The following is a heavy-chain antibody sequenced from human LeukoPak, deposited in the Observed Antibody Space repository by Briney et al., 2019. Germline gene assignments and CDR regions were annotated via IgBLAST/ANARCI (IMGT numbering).Heavy chain of an antibody. J-gene: IGHJ4*02. CDR1: GFTFSSYS. Sequence: GGPLRLSCAASGFTFSSYSMNWVRQAPGKGLEWVSYISSSSSTIYYADSVKGRFTISRDNAKNSLYLQMNSLRAEDTAVYYCARDHTWFGEFPVFDYWGQGTLVTVSS. CDR3: ARDHTWFGEFPVFDY. D-gene: IGHD3-10*01. V-gene: IGHV3-48*01. CDR2: ISSSSSTI.